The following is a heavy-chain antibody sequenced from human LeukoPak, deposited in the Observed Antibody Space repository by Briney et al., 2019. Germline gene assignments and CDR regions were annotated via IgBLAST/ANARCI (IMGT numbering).Heavy chain of an antibody. Sequence: QPGGSLRLSCAASGFAFSSYAMSWVRQAPGKGLESVAAISGSGGSTYYAESVKGRFTISRHNSKNTLYLQMNSLRAEETAVYYCAKEPYGDYGDYEAFDISGQGTMVTVSS. J-gene: IGHJ3*02. CDR2: ISGSGGST. CDR3: AKEPYGDYGDYEAFDI. V-gene: IGHV3-23*01. CDR1: GFAFSSYA. D-gene: IGHD4-17*01.